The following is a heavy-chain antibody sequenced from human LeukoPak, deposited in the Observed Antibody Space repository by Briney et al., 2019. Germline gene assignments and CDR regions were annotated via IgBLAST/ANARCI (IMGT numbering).Heavy chain of an antibody. J-gene: IGHJ3*02. CDR3: ARAASYSSGWIKDEI. CDR2: IIPILGIA. D-gene: IGHD6-19*01. V-gene: IGHV1-69*02. Sequence: SVKVSCKASGGTFSSYTISWVRQAPGQRLEWMGRIIPILGIANYAQKFQGRVTITADKSTSTAYMELSSLRSEDTAVYYCARAASYSSGWIKDEIWGQGTMVTVSS. CDR1: GGTFSSYT.